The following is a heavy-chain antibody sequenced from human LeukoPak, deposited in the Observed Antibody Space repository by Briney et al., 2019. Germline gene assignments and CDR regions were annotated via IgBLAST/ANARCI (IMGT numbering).Heavy chain of an antibody. Sequence: SVKVSCKASGGTSSSYAISWVRQAPGQGLEWMGGIIPIFGTANYAQKFQGRVTITADESTSTAYMELSSLRSEDTAVYYCARGRCSSTSCYDYYYYMDVWGKGTTVTVSS. CDR1: GGTSSSYA. D-gene: IGHD2-2*01. J-gene: IGHJ6*03. CDR3: ARGRCSSTSCYDYYYYMDV. CDR2: IIPIFGTA. V-gene: IGHV1-69*13.